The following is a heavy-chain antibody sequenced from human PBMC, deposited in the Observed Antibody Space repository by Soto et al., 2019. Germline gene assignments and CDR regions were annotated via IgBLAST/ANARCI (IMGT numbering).Heavy chain of an antibody. CDR2: ISAYNGNT. D-gene: IGHD2-2*01. CDR3: ARYIVVVTDARGYYYYYGMDV. J-gene: IGHJ6*02. CDR1: GYTFTSYG. Sequence: ASVKVSCKSSGYTFTSYGISWVRQAPGQGLEWMGWISAYNGNTNYAQKLQGRVTMTTDTSTSTAYMELRSLRSDDTAVYYCARYIVVVTDARGYYYYYGMDVWGQGTTVNVS. V-gene: IGHV1-18*01.